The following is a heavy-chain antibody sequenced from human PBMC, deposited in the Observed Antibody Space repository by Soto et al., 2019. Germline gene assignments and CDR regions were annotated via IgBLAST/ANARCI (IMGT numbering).Heavy chain of an antibody. CDR2: ISAHNDNT. Sequence: QVHLVQSGAEVKKPGASVKVSCKCSGYTFTSYGITWVRQAPGQGLEWMGWISAHNDNTDYAQKLQGRVTVTRDTSTRTAYMEVRSLRSDDTAVYYCARGRYGDYWGQGALVTVSS. J-gene: IGHJ4*02. V-gene: IGHV1-18*01. D-gene: IGHD1-1*01. CDR3: ARGRYGDY. CDR1: GYTFTSYG.